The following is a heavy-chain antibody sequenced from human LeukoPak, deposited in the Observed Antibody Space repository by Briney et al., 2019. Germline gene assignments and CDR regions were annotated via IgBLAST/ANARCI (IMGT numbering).Heavy chain of an antibody. D-gene: IGHD1-26*01. CDR1: GGSISSYY. Sequence: SETLSLTCTVSGGSISSYYWSWIRQPPGKGLEWTGYIYYSGSTNYNPSLKSRVTISVDTSKNQFSLKLSSVTAADTAVYYCARGMGAQFDYWGQGTLVTVSS. V-gene: IGHV4-59*01. CDR2: IYYSGST. J-gene: IGHJ4*02. CDR3: ARGMGAQFDY.